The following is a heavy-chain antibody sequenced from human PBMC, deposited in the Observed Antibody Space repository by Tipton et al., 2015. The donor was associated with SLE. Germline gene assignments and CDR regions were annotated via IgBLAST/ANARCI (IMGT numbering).Heavy chain of an antibody. CDR2: IYYSGST. CDR1: GGSISSSSYY. V-gene: IGHV4-39*07. CDR3: ARAAAAGTLLGY. J-gene: IGHJ4*02. D-gene: IGHD6-13*01. Sequence: TLSLTCTVSGGSISSSSYYWGWIRQPPGKGLEWIGGIYYSGSTYYNPSLKSRVTISVDTSKNQFSLKLSSVTAADTAVYYCARAAAAGTLLGYWGQGTLVTVSS.